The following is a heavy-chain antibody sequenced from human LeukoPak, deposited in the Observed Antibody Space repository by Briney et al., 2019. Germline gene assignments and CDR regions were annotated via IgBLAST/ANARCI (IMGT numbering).Heavy chain of an antibody. CDR3: ARDYYCSSTSCPYYYYYGMDV. CDR2: INPNGGST. Sequence: ASVKVSCKASGYTFTIYYMHWVRQAPGQGREWMGIINPNGGSTSYAQKSQGRVTMTRDTSTSTVYMELSSLRSEDTAVYYCARDYYCSSTSCPYYYYYGMDVWGQGTTVTVSS. D-gene: IGHD2-2*01. J-gene: IGHJ6*02. CDR1: GYTFTIYY. V-gene: IGHV1-46*01.